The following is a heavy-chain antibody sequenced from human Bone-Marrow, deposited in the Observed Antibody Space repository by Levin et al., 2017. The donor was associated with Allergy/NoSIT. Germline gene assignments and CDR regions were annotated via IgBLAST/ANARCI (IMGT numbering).Heavy chain of an antibody. CDR2: VYTSGTA. CDR1: GDSISSGSHY. D-gene: IGHD6-13*01. Sequence: SETLSLTCTVSGDSISSGSHYWSWIRQPAGKALEWIGRVYTSGTANYNPSLKSRLTISVDTSKNQFPLNLRSVTVADTAVYYCARDGGSIPVAGPFDYWGQGTLVTVSS. J-gene: IGHJ4*02. CDR3: ARDGGSIPVAGPFDY. V-gene: IGHV4-61*02.